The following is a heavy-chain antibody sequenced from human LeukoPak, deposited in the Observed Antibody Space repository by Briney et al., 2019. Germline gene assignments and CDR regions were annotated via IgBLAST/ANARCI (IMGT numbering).Heavy chain of an antibody. V-gene: IGHV4-4*02. CDR3: ARKISAAGSRWFDP. J-gene: IGHJ5*02. Sequence: PSETLSLTCAVSGGSISSGNWWSWVRQPPGKGLECIGEIYHSGSTNYNPSLKSRVTISVDKSKNQFSLKLSSVTAADTAVYYCARKISAAGSRWFDPWGQGTLVTVSS. CDR1: GGSISSGNW. CDR2: IYHSGST. D-gene: IGHD6-13*01.